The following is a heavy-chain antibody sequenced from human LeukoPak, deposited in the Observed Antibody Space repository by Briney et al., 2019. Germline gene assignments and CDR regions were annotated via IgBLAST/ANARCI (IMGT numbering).Heavy chain of an antibody. CDR2: INHNCGGT. D-gene: IGHD7-27*01. CDR3: ARPYAGRTGGPGYYYNMDV. CDR1: GYTFTGHY. Sequence: GASVKVSCQASGYTFTGHYMHWVRQAPGQGLEWMGRINHNCGGTNYAQKYQGRVTMTWDTSIRTAYMELSRLRSDDTAVYYCARPYAGRTGGPGYYYNMDVWGKGTTVTVSS. V-gene: IGHV1-2*06. J-gene: IGHJ6*03.